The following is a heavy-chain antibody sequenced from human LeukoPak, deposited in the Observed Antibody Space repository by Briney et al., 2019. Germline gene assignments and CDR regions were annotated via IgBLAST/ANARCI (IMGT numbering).Heavy chain of an antibody. Sequence: GGTLRLSCAASGFTFSSYGMSWVRQAPGKGLEWVSAISGSGGSTYYADSVKGRFTISRDNSKNTLYLQMNSLRAEDTAVYYCAKDYGYCSSTSCYAFDIWGQGTMVTVSS. V-gene: IGHV3-23*01. J-gene: IGHJ3*02. CDR2: ISGSGGST. CDR3: AKDYGYCSSTSCYAFDI. D-gene: IGHD2-2*03. CDR1: GFTFSSYG.